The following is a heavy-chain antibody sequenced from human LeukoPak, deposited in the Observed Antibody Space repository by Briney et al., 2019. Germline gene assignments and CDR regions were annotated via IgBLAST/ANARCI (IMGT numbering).Heavy chain of an antibody. Sequence: SETLSLTCAVYGGSFSGYYWSWIRQPPGKGLEWIGEINNSGSTNYNPSLKSRVTISVDTSKNQFSLKLSSVTAADTAVYYCARHRYSGSYRRYYFDYWGQGTLVTVSS. D-gene: IGHD1-26*01. J-gene: IGHJ4*02. CDR3: ARHRYSGSYRRYYFDY. CDR1: GGSFSGYY. V-gene: IGHV4-34*01. CDR2: INNSGST.